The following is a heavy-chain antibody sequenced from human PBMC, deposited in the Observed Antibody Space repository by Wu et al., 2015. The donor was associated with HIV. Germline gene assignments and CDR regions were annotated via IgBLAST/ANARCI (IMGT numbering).Heavy chain of an antibody. CDR3: ARGTPLPPAWGTFDY. J-gene: IGHJ4*01. D-gene: IGHD2-2*01. Sequence: QVLLVQSGAEVKKAVASVNVSCKASGYNFTEYYMHWIRQAPGQGLEWMGWINSKSGGTKYSQKFQGRVIMTREKSINTVYMELSRLTSDDTAIYYCARGTPLPPAWGTFDYWAWNTGHRLL. V-gene: IGHV1-2*02. CDR1: GYNFTEYY. CDR2: INSKSGGT.